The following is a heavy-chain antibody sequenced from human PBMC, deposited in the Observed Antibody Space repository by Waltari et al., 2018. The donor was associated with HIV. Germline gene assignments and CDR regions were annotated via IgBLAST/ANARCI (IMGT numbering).Heavy chain of an antibody. CDR2: LWPDGNTR. D-gene: IGHD3-10*01. J-gene: IGHJ4*02. V-gene: IGHV3-33*01. CDR3: ARQGNTGTYFGGHR. Sequence: QVHLVESGGTVVQPGKSLRRHCVTAGFTLPDYPTSWFRPTPGAGLQWVAILWPDGNTRFYAPFVRGRFSISRDNTKKTVFLQMRALRADDTGVYFCARQGNTGTYFGGHRWGRGT. CDR1: GFTLPDYP.